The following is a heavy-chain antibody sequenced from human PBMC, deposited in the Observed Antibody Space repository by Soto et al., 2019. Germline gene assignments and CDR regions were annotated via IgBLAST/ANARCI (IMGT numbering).Heavy chain of an antibody. Sequence: SETLSLTCTVSGGSISSYYWSWIRQPPGKGLEWIGYIYYSGSTNYNPSLKSRVTISVDTSKNQFSLKLSSVTAADTAVYYCARGLGVWNYAASFGQADWGQGTLVTVSS. D-gene: IGHD1-7*01. CDR3: ARGLGVWNYAASFGQAD. CDR1: GGSISSYY. CDR2: IYYSGST. V-gene: IGHV4-59*01. J-gene: IGHJ4*02.